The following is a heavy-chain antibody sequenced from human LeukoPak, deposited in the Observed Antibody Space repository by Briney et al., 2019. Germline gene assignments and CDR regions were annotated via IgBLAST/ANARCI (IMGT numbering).Heavy chain of an antibody. D-gene: IGHD3-10*01. Sequence: ASVKVSCKASGYTFTGYYMHWVRQAPGQGLEWMGIINPSGGSTSYAQKFQGRVTMTRDTSTSTVYMELSSLRSEDTAVYYCASGRRLLWFGESNPYYYGMDVWGQGTTVTVSS. CDR2: INPSGGST. CDR1: GYTFTGYY. CDR3: ASGRRLLWFGESNPYYYGMDV. V-gene: IGHV1-46*01. J-gene: IGHJ6*02.